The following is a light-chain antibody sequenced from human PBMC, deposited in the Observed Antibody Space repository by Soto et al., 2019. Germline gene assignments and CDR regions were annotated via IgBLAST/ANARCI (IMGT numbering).Light chain of an antibody. CDR3: QQSSNWPPEIT. J-gene: IGKJ5*01. V-gene: IGKV3D-20*02. Sequence: EIVLTQSPGTLSLSPGVRATLSCRASLSITNSYLAWYQQKPGQAPRLLIYGASSRATGIPDRFSGSGSGTDFILTISSLQPEDFAVYYCQQSSNWPPEITFGQGTRLEIK. CDR2: GAS. CDR1: LSITNSY.